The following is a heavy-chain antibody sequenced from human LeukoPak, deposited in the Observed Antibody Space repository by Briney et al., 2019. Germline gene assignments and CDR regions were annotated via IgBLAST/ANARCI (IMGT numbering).Heavy chain of an antibody. CDR2: IYYSGGT. J-gene: IGHJ2*01. CDR1: GGSISSGGYY. CDR3: ARDGTSYGDPHWYFDL. V-gene: IGHV4-31*03. D-gene: IGHD4-17*01. Sequence: SETLSLTCTVSGGSISSGGYYWSWIRQHPGKGLEWIGYIYYSGGTYYNPSLKSRVTISVDTSKNQFSLKLSSVTAADTAVYYCARDGTSYGDPHWYFDLWGRGTLVTVSS.